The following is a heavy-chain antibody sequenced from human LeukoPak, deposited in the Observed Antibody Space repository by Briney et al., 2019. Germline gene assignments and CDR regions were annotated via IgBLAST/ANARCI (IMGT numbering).Heavy chain of an antibody. CDR3: ARALGSSRHGAEYFQH. Sequence: PSETLSLTCTVSGGSISSSSYYWGWIRQPPGKGLEWIGSIYYSGSTNYNPSLKSRVTISVDTSKNQFSLKLSSVTAADTAVYYCARALGSSRHGAEYFQHWGQGTLVTVSS. V-gene: IGHV4-39*07. CDR1: GGSISSSSYY. J-gene: IGHJ1*01. CDR2: IYYSGST. D-gene: IGHD6-13*01.